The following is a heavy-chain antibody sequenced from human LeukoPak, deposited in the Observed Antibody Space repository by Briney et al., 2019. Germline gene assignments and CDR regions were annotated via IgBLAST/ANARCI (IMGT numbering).Heavy chain of an antibody. CDR2: IYHSGST. D-gene: IGHD3-10*01. CDR3: ARGVGYYYGSGSPFDP. CDR1: GYSISSGYY. Sequence: SETLSLTCTVSGYSISSGYYWGWIRQPPGKGLEWIGSIYHSGSTYYNPSLKSRVTISVDTSKNQFSLKLSSVAAADTAVYYCARGVGYYYGSGSPFDPWGQGTLVTVSS. V-gene: IGHV4-38-2*02. J-gene: IGHJ5*02.